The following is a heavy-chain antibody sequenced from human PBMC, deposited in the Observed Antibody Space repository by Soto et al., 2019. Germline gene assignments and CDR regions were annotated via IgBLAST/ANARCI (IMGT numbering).Heavy chain of an antibody. CDR1: GFTFSNYA. D-gene: IGHD6-19*01. J-gene: IGHJ4*02. V-gene: IGHV3-23*01. Sequence: EVQLLESRGDLAQPGGSLRLICAASGFTFSNYAMTWVRQSPGKGLEWVSTITSAGSTFYGDTVKGRFTISRDNSKSTLYFQMNSLGAEDTAVYYCAKTDKFHSQSSGWANRFDSWGQGTLVTVSS. CDR3: AKTDKFHSQSSGWANRFDS. CDR2: ITSAGST.